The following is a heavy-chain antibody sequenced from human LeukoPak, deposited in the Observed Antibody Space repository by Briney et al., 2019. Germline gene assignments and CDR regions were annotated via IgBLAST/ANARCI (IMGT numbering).Heavy chain of an antibody. D-gene: IGHD6-19*01. J-gene: IGHJ4*02. Sequence: PGESLRLSCAASGFTVSSNYMSWVRQAPGKGLEWVSFIYSGGSTYSADSVKGRFTIFRDNSKNTLYLQMNSLRAEDTAVYYCARRYGSGWYDYWGQGTLVTVSS. CDR3: ARRYGSGWYDY. CDR2: IYSGGST. CDR1: GFTVSSNY. V-gene: IGHV3-53*01.